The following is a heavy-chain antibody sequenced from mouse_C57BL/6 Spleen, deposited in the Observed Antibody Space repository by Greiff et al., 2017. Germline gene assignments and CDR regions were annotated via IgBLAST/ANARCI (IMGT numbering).Heavy chain of an antibody. CDR1: GYTFTTYP. V-gene: IGHV1-47*01. CDR3: ARRRNDYGDYAMDY. D-gene: IGHD1-1*01. CDR2: FHPYNDDT. J-gene: IGHJ4*01. Sequence: VKVVESGAELVKPGASVKMSCKASGYTFTTYPIEWMKQNHGKSLEWIGNFHPYNDDTKYNEKFKGKATLTVEKSSSTVYLELSRLTSDDSAVYYCARRRNDYGDYAMDYWGQGTSVTVSS.